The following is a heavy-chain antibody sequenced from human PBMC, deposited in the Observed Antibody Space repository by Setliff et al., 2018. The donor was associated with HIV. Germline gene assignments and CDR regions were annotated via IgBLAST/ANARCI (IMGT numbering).Heavy chain of an antibody. CDR2: INHSGNT. CDR3: SRGRGWPIYYFDF. J-gene: IGHJ4*02. V-gene: IGHV4-34*01. CDR1: GGSFSDNY. Sequence: SETLSLTCAVYGGSFSDNYWTWVRQPPGEGLEWIGQINHSGNTNFNPSPRGRVTISTDTSKNQFSLRVSFVAAADTAMYYCSRGRGWPIYYFDFWSQGTLVTVSS. D-gene: IGHD6-19*01.